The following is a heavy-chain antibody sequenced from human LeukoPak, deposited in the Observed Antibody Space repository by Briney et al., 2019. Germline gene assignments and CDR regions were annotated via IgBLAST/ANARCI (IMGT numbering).Heavy chain of an antibody. D-gene: IGHD2-15*01. Sequence: ASVKVSCKASGYTFTSYGINWVRQATGQGLEWMGWMNPNSGNTGYAQKFQGRVTMTRNTSISTAYMELSSLRSEDTAVYYCARGYCSGGSCYLYYFDYWGQGTLVTVSS. CDR2: MNPNSGNT. V-gene: IGHV1-8*01. CDR1: GYTFTSYG. J-gene: IGHJ4*02. CDR3: ARGYCSGGSCYLYYFDY.